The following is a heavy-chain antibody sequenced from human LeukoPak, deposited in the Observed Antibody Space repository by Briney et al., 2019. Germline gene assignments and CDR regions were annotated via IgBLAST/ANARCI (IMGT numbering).Heavy chain of an antibody. Sequence: SETLSLTCSVSGGSVSSASYYWSWIRQSPEKGLEWIGFASHSGSTYYSPSLKGRVSISVDTSKNQFYPELSSVTAADTAVYYCARDRGYCGSDSCYHFDYWGQGTLVTVSS. CDR1: GGSVSSASYY. J-gene: IGHJ4*02. V-gene: IGHV4-61*01. CDR2: ASHSGST. D-gene: IGHD2-2*01. CDR3: ARDRGYCGSDSCYHFDY.